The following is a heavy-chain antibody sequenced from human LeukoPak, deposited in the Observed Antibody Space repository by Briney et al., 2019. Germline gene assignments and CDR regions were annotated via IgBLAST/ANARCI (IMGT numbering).Heavy chain of an antibody. CDR1: GFTVSSNY. CDR2: IYSSGST. Sequence: GGSLRLSCAASGFTVSSNYMSWVRQAPGKGLEWVSVIYSSGSTYYADSVKGRFAISRDNSKNTLYLQMNSLRAEDTAVYYCGREYSSSSTDYWGQGTLVTVSS. CDR3: GREYSSSSTDY. V-gene: IGHV3-66*01. D-gene: IGHD6-6*01. J-gene: IGHJ4*02.